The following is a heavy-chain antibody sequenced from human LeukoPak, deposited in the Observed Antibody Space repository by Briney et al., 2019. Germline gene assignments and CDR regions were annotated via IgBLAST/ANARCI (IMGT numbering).Heavy chain of an antibody. CDR3: VRDQSHCPYYHSASGASESAFDI. CDR1: GYTFISYR. J-gene: IGHJ3*02. Sequence: ASVKVSCRASGYTFISYRFSWVRQAPGQGLEWMGWINSDKGHTNYAQKFQDRVTMTTDTSTSAAYMELTSLRSDDTAVYYCVRDQSHCPYYHSASGASESAFDIWGQGTLVTVSS. CDR2: INSDKGHT. D-gene: IGHD3-3*01. V-gene: IGHV1-18*01.